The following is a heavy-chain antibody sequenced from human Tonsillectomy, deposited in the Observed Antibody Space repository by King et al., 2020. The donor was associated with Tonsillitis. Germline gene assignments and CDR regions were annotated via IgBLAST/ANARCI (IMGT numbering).Heavy chain of an antibody. Sequence: VQLVEAGGGVVQPGGSLRLSCAPSGFTFSNYGMHWFRQAPGKGMEWVSFIRNDESKTYYADSVKGRFTISRDNSKNTLNLQMNSLRAEDTAVYYCAKGGTGYTTSWYTTDYWGQGTLVIVSS. V-gene: IGHV3-30*02. D-gene: IGHD6-13*01. CDR3: AKGGTGYTTSWYTTDY. CDR2: IRNDESKT. J-gene: IGHJ4*02. CDR1: GFTFSNYG.